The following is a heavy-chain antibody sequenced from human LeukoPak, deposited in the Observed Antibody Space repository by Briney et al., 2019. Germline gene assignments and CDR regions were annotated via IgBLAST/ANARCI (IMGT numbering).Heavy chain of an antibody. CDR3: ARFTSNWPVDY. CDR2: INPNSGGT. CDR1: GYTFTDYY. J-gene: IGHJ4*02. V-gene: IGHV1-2*02. D-gene: IGHD1-1*01. Sequence: ASVKVSCKASGYTFTDYYIHWVRQAPGQGLEWMGWINPNSGGTKYAQKFQGRVTMTRDTSITTAYMELGSLRSDDTAVYYCARFTSNWPVDYWGQGTLVTVSS.